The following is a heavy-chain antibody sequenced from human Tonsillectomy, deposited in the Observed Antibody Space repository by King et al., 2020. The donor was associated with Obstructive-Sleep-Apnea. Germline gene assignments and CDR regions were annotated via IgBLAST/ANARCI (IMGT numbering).Heavy chain of an antibody. CDR1: GFIFSSFA. CDR3: AKGVDGSGVDPIPIDY. J-gene: IGHJ4*02. D-gene: IGHD3-10*01. V-gene: IGHV3-23*04. Sequence: DVQLVESGGGLVQPGGSLRVSCAASGFIFSSFAMSWVRQAPGKGLEWVSASSGSGGSTYYADSVKGRFTISRDNSKNALYLQMNSLRAEDTAVYYCAKGVDGSGVDPIPIDYWGQGTLVIVSS. CDR2: SSGSGGST.